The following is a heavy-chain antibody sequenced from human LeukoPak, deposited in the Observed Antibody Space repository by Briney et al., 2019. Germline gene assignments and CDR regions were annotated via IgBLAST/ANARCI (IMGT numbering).Heavy chain of an antibody. CDR1: GGSISSFY. CDR3: ARTTEGYCRGRSCYSYYYYMDV. J-gene: IGHJ6*03. D-gene: IGHD2-15*01. Sequence: SETLSLTCTVSGGSISSFYWSWIRQPAGKGLEWIGRIYTSGSTNYNPSLKSRVTMSVDTSKNQFSLKLRFVTAADTAVYYCARTTEGYCRGRSCYSYYYYMDVWGKGTTVTVSS. V-gene: IGHV4-4*07. CDR2: IYTSGST.